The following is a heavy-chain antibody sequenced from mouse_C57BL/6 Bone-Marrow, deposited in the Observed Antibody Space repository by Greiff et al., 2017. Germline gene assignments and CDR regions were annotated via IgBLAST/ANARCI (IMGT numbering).Heavy chain of an antibody. CDR1: GYSITSGYY. D-gene: IGHD2-2*01. CDR3: AREGIYYGYGRYAMDY. CDR2: ISYDGSN. Sequence: EVKLMESGPGLVKPSQSLSLTCSVTGYSITSGYYWNWIRQFPGNKLEWMGYISYDGSNNYNPSLKNRISITRDTSKNQFFLKLNSVTTEDTATYYCAREGIYYGYGRYAMDYWGQGTSVTVSS. J-gene: IGHJ4*01. V-gene: IGHV3-6*01.